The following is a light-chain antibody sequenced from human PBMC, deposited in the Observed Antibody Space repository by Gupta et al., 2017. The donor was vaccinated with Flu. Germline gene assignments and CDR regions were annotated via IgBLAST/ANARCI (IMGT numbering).Light chain of an antibody. CDR2: EVS. CDR3: SSYTTSSTVV. J-gene: IGLJ2*01. Sequence: HSALTQPASVSGSPGQSITISCTGTSSDIGGYNYVSWYQQHPGKAPKLMIYEVSNRPSGVATRFSGSKSDNTASLTISGLQTEDEADYYCSSYTTSSTVVFGGGTKLTVL. V-gene: IGLV2-14*01. CDR1: SSDIGGYNY.